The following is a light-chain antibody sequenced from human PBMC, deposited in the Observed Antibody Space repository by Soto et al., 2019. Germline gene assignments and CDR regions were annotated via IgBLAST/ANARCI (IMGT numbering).Light chain of an antibody. CDR3: QVWDSSSDHPV. CDR2: AGS. CDR1: NIGRKS. V-gene: IGLV3-21*02. J-gene: IGLJ7*01. Sequence: SYELTQPPSVSVTPGQTARVTCGGNNIGRKSEHWYQQKPGQSPAMVMYAGSNRPSGIPERVSGSISGDTATLTISRVEPGDEADYYCQVWDSSSDHPVVGGGTQLTVL.